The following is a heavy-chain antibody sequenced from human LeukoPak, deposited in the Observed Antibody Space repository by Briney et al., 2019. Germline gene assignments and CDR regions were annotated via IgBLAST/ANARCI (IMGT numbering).Heavy chain of an antibody. CDR2: MNPNSGNT. Sequence: ASVKVSCKASGYTFTSYDINWVRQATGQGLEWMGWMNPNSGNTGYAQKFQGRVTITRNTSISTAYMELSSLRSEDTAVYYCARRQYGSGTLNFDYWGQGTLVTVSS. D-gene: IGHD3-10*01. CDR1: GYTFTSYD. V-gene: IGHV1-8*03. CDR3: ARRQYGSGTLNFDY. J-gene: IGHJ4*02.